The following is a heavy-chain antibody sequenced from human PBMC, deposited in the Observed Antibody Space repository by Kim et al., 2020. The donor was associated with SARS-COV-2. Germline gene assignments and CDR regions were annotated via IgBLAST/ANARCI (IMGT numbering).Heavy chain of an antibody. V-gene: IGHV4-34*01. J-gene: IGHJ5*02. Sequence: SETLSLTCAVYGGSFSGYYWSWIRQPPGKGLEWIGEINHSGSTNYNPSLKSRVTISVDTSKNQFSLKLSSVTAADTAVYYCARITFRRILTGYYMDPGFDPWGQGTLVTVSS. CDR1: GGSFSGYY. CDR2: INHSGST. D-gene: IGHD3-9*01. CDR3: ARITFRRILTGYYMDPGFDP.